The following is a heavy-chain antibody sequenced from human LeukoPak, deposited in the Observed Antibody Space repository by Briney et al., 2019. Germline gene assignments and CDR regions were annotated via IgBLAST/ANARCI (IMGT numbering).Heavy chain of an antibody. J-gene: IGHJ4*02. Sequence: GGSLRLSCAASTFTFTGYTMTWVRQAPGRGLEWVSSISSSSNFIYYADSVKGRFTISRDNAKNSLYLQMNGLRAEDTAVYFCARFETRGLQSEDDWGQGTLVTVSS. CDR2: ISSSSNFI. CDR1: TFTFTGYT. V-gene: IGHV3-21*01. CDR3: ARFETRGLQSEDD. D-gene: IGHD4-11*01.